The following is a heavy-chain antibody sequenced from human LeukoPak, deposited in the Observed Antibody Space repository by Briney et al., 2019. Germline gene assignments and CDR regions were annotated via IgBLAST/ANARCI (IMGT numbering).Heavy chain of an antibody. CDR2: ISWNSGSI. D-gene: IGHD3-22*01. CDR1: GFTFDDYA. CDR3: AKDRYYDSSGPFDY. Sequence: GGSLRLSCAASGFTFDDYAMHWVRQAPGKGLEWVSGISWNSGSIGYADSVKGRFTISRDNAKNSLYLQMNSLRAEVMALYYCAKDRYYDSSGPFDYWGQGTLVTVSS. J-gene: IGHJ4*02. V-gene: IGHV3-9*03.